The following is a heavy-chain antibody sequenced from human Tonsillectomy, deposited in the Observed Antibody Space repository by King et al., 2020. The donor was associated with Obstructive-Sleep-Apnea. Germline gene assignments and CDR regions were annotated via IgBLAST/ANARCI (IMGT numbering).Heavy chain of an antibody. CDR2: LASLCRP. V-gene: IGHV4-59*08. Sequence: QLPDSGPGLVTHSATLSLTFTCSGGCITSYYWSCLLDAPRQVVSFRFCLASLCRPNYNPSLKSRVTILVDTSKNQFSLKLSSVTAADTAVYYCARQYCGGDCSFDFWGQGTLVTVSS. CDR3: ARQYCGGDCSFDF. D-gene: IGHD2-21*02. CDR1: GGCITSYY. J-gene: IGHJ4*02.